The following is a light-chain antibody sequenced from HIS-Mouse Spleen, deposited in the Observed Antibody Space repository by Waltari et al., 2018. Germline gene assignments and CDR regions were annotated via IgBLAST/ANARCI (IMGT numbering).Light chain of an antibody. CDR1: SSDVGGYNY. Sequence: QSALTQPPSASGSPGQSVTIPCTGTSSDVGGYNYVSWYQQHPGKAPKLMIYEVSKRPSAVPDRFSGSKSGNTASLTVSGLQAEDEADYYCSSYAGSNNLGVFGTGTKVTVL. J-gene: IGLJ1*01. CDR2: EVS. CDR3: SSYAGSNNLGV. V-gene: IGLV2-8*01.